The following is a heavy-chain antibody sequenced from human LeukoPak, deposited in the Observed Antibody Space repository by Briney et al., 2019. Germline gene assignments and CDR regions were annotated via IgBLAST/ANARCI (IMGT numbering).Heavy chain of an antibody. V-gene: IGHV3-30-3*01. Sequence: GRSLRLSCAASGFTFSNYAIHWVRQAPGKGLEWVAFISYDGSNKHYADSVKGRFTISRDDSKNTLYVQMNGLKSEDTAVYYCTTGLDSSSWWGQGTLVTVSS. CDR3: TTGLDSSSW. D-gene: IGHD6-13*01. CDR1: GFTFSNYA. J-gene: IGHJ4*02. CDR2: ISYDGSNK.